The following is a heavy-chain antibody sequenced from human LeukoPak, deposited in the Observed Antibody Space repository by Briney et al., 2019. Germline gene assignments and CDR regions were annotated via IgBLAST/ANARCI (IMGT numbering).Heavy chain of an antibody. CDR1: GGSISGYY. CDR2: IHTSGTT. D-gene: IGHD3-10*01. V-gene: IGHV4-4*07. CDR3: ARGSGGGSGRNYKDHYYGMDV. J-gene: IGHJ6*02. Sequence: WETLSLTCTVSGGSISGYYWSWIRQPAGKALEWIGRIHTSGTTNYNPSLKSRVAMSVDTSKSQFSLKLNSVTAADTAVYYRARGSGGGSGRNYKDHYYGMDVWGQGTTVTVSS.